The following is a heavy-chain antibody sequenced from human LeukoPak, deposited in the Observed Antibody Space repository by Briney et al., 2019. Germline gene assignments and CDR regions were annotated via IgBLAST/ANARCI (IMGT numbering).Heavy chain of an antibody. J-gene: IGHJ4*02. CDR1: GGSISSYY. V-gene: IGHV4-34*01. Sequence: SETLSLTCTVSGGSISSYYWSWIRQPAGKGLEWIGEINHSGSTNYNPSLKSRVTISVDTSKNQFSLKLSSVTAADTAVYYCARGLDPNGSGSYYADYWGQGTLVTVSS. CDR2: INHSGST. D-gene: IGHD3-10*01. CDR3: ARGLDPNGSGSYYADY.